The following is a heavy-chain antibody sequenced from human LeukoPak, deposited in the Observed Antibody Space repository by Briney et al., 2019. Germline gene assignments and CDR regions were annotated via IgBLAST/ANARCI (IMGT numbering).Heavy chain of an antibody. D-gene: IGHD4-11*01. J-gene: IGHJ5*02. CDR3: ARTPHYSNYVGDWFDP. V-gene: IGHV1-69*13. Sequence: PVKVSCKASGGTFSSYAISWVRQAPGQGLEWMGGIIPIFGTANYAQKFQGRVTITADESTSTAYMELSSLRSEDTAVYYCARTPHYSNYVGDWFDPWGQGTLVTVSS. CDR1: GGTFSSYA. CDR2: IIPIFGTA.